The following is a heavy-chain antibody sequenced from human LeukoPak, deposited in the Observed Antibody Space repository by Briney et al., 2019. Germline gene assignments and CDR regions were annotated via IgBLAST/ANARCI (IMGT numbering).Heavy chain of an antibody. D-gene: IGHD1-26*01. CDR2: IRSKAYGGTT. Sequence: GGSLRLSCTASGFTFGDYAMSWFRQAPGKGLEWVGFIRSKAYGGTTEYAASVKGRFTISRDDSKSIAYLQMNSLRAEDTAVYYCARDRFSGSYPLDYWGQGTLVTVSS. J-gene: IGHJ4*02. CDR1: GFTFGDYA. V-gene: IGHV3-49*03. CDR3: ARDRFSGSYPLDY.